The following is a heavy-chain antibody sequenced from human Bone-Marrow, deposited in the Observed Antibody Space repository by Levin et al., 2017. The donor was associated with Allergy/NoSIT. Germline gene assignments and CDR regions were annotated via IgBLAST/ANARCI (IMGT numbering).Heavy chain of an antibody. V-gene: IGHV4-34*01. CDR3: ARSPSSGKAIDY. CDR1: GGSFSGYY. J-gene: IGHJ4*02. Sequence: SETLSLTCAVYGGSFSGYYWSWIRQPPGKGLEWIGEINPSGSTNHNPSLKSRVTISVDTSKNQFSLKLSSVTAADTAVYYCARSPSSGKAIDYWGQGTLVTVSS. D-gene: IGHD6-25*01. CDR2: INPSGST.